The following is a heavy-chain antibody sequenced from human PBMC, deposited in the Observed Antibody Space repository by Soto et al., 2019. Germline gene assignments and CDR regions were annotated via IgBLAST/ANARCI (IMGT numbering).Heavy chain of an antibody. D-gene: IGHD2-2*01. V-gene: IGHV4-59*13. CDR1: GDSMSPFY. CDR3: ARVGYCSSTSCYRGWFDP. J-gene: IGHJ5*02. Sequence: PSETLSLTCTVSGDSMSPFYWNWIRQSPGKGLEWIGYIYYSGNTNYNPSLKSRVAISVDTSKNQFYLKLSSVTAADTAVYYCARVGYCSSTSCYRGWFDPWGQGTLVTVSS. CDR2: IYYSGNT.